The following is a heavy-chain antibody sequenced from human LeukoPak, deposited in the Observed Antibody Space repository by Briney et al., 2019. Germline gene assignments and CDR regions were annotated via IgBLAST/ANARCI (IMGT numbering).Heavy chain of an antibody. CDR2: IYYSGST. CDR1: GGSLSSYY. Sequence: SETLSLTCTVSGGSLSSYYWSWVRQPPGKGLEWIGYIYYSGSTNYNPSLTSRVTISVDTSKNQFSLKLSSVTAADTAVYYCARARGSSGWYWFDPWGQGTLVTVSS. V-gene: IGHV4-59*01. CDR3: ARARGSSGWYWFDP. D-gene: IGHD6-19*01. J-gene: IGHJ5*02.